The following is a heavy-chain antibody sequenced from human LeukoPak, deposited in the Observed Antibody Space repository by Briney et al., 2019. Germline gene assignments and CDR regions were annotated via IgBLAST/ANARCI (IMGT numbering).Heavy chain of an antibody. V-gene: IGHV3-7*01. CDR1: GFTFSTYS. J-gene: IGHJ4*02. CDR2: IKEDGSDK. D-gene: IGHD4-11*01. Sequence: GGSLRLSCAAYGFTFSTYSMKWDRQAPGKGLEWVASIKEDGSDKYYVDSVKGRFSISRDNAKNSLYLQMNSLRTEDTAVYHCAKGGHYNFDYWGQGTRVTVSS. CDR3: AKGGHYNFDY.